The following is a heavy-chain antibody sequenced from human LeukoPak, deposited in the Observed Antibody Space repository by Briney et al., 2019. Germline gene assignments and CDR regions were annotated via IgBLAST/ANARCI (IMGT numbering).Heavy chain of an antibody. Sequence: GGSLRLSCTASGFTFGDYAMSWFRQAPGKGLEWVGFIRSKAYGGTTEYAASVKGRFTISRDDSKSIAYLQMNSPKTEDTAVYYCTRAYYGSGSYDYWGQGTLVTVSS. D-gene: IGHD3-10*01. CDR2: IRSKAYGGTT. V-gene: IGHV3-49*03. CDR1: GFTFGDYA. J-gene: IGHJ4*02. CDR3: TRAYYGSGSYDY.